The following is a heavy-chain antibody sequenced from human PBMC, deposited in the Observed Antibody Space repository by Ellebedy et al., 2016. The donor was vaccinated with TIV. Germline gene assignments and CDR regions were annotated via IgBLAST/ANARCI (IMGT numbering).Heavy chain of an antibody. V-gene: IGHV3-48*02. Sequence: GESLKISCAASGFTFSSYDMNWVRQAPGKGLEWISYIGSGSDTIYYADSVKGRFTISRDNAKNSLFLQMKSLRDEDTAVYYCAGRGYWGQGTLVTVSS. CDR3: AGRGY. CDR1: GFTFSSYD. D-gene: IGHD3-10*01. J-gene: IGHJ4*02. CDR2: IGSGSDTI.